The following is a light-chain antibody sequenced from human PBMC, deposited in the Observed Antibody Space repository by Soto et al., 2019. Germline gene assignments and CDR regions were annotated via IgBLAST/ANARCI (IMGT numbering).Light chain of an antibody. CDR3: QQYNSYRT. V-gene: IGKV1-5*03. J-gene: IGKJ1*01. CDR1: QSISSW. CDR2: KAS. Sequence: DIQKTQSPSTLSASVGDRVTITCRASQSISSWLAWYQQKPGEAPKLLIYKASSLESGVPSRFSGSGSGTEFTLTISSLQPDDFGTYYCQQYNSYRTFGQGTKVEIK.